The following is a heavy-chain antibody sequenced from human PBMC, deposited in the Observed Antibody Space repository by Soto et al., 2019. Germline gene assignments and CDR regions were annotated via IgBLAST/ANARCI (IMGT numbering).Heavy chain of an antibody. V-gene: IGHV1-69*13. J-gene: IGHJ6*02. CDR3: ARGFSSSTPRYYYYGMDV. Sequence: GAPVKVACKASGGTFSSYAISGARQAPGQGLEWMGGIIPIFGTANYAQKFQGRVTITADESTSTAYMELSSLRSEDTAVYYCARGFSSSTPRYYYYGMDVWGQGTTVTVSS. CDR1: GGTFSSYA. D-gene: IGHD6-6*01. CDR2: IIPIFGTA.